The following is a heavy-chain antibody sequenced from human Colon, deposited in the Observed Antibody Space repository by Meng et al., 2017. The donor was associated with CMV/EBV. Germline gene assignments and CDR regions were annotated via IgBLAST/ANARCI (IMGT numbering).Heavy chain of an antibody. CDR2: IRGSDDKT. V-gene: IGHV3-23*01. J-gene: IGHJ4*02. D-gene: IGHD5-18*01. CDR1: GFTFSSYS. Sequence: GESLKISCAASGFTFSSYSMTWVRQAPGKGLEWVSTIRGSDDKTYYSDSVKGRFTISRDNSKNTLYLQMNSLRAEDTAVYYCAKSLVDTAMDLDYWGQGMLVTVSS. CDR3: AKSLVDTAMDLDY.